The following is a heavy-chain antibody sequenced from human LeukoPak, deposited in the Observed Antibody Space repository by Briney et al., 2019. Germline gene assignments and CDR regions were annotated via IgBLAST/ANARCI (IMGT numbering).Heavy chain of an antibody. V-gene: IGHV4-59*01. CDR2: IYYSGST. D-gene: IGHD7-27*01. CDR1: GGSISSYY. Sequence: PSETLSLTCTVSGGSISSYYWSWIRQPPGKGLEWIGYIYYSGSTNYNPSLKGRVTISVDTSKNQFSLKLSSVTAADTAVYYCARGLTGGWFDPWGQGTLVTVSS. J-gene: IGHJ5*02. CDR3: ARGLTGGWFDP.